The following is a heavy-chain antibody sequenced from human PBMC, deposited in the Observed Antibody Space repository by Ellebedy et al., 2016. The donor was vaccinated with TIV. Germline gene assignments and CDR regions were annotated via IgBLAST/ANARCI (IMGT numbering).Heavy chain of an antibody. V-gene: IGHV3-30-3*02. D-gene: IGHD1-1*01. J-gene: IGHJ6*02. CDR3: AKWERPNYYYYGMDV. Sequence: GESLKISXAASGFTFSSYAMHWVRQAPGKGLEWVAVISYDGSNKYYADSVKGRFTISRDNSKNTLYLQMNSLRAEDTAVYYCAKWERPNYYYYGMDVWGQGTTVTVSS. CDR2: ISYDGSNK. CDR1: GFTFSSYA.